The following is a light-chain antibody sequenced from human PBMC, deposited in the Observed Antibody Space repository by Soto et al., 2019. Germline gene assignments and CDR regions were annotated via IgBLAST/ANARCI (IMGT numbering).Light chain of an antibody. CDR3: QQYGSSVYT. CDR2: GAS. V-gene: IGKV3-20*01. CDR1: QSVYNNY. J-gene: IGKJ2*01. Sequence: DIVLTQSPGTLSLSPGEGASLSCKASQSVYNNYLAWYQHKPGRSPRLLIYGASTRAAGIPDRFSGSGSGTDFTLTITRLDPEDFAIYYCQQYGSSVYTFGQGTKVEI.